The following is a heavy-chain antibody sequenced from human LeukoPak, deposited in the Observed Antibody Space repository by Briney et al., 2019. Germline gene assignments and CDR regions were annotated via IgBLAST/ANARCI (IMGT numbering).Heavy chain of an antibody. CDR3: AKDWELGS. V-gene: IGHV4-59*01. CDR2: IYIRGST. J-gene: IGHJ5*02. D-gene: IGHD1-26*01. Sequence: SETLSLICIVSGASISSYYWNWIRQPPGKGLEWIGNIYIRGSTNYNPSLESRVTISLDTSKDQFSLKLTSVTAADTAFYYCAKDWELGSWGQGTLVTVSS. CDR1: GASISSYY.